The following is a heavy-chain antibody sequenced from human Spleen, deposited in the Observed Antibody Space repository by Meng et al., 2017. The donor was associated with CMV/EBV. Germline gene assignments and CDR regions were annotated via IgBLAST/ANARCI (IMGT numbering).Heavy chain of an antibody. Sequence: GESLKISCAASGFTFSSYWMSWVRQAPGKGLEWVANIKQDGSEKYYVDSVKGRFTISRDNAKNSLYLQMNSLRAEDTAVYYCARDVVVPAATNYYYYGMDVWGQGTTVTVSS. CDR2: IKQDGSEK. CDR1: GFTFSSYW. J-gene: IGHJ6*02. D-gene: IGHD2-2*01. V-gene: IGHV3-7*01. CDR3: ARDVVVPAATNYYYYGMDV.